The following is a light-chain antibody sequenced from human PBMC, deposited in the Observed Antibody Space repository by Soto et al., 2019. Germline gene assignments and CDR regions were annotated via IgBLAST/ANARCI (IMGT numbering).Light chain of an antibody. V-gene: IGLV1-40*01. CDR2: GNS. Sequence: QSVLTQPPSVSGAPGQRVTISCTGSSSNIGAGFDVHWYQQLPGTAPKLLIYGNSNRPSGVPDRFSGSKSGTSASLAITGLQAEDEAEYYCQSYDSSLSGSVFGPGTKLTVL. J-gene: IGLJ1*01. CDR3: QSYDSSLSGSV. CDR1: SSNIGAGFD.